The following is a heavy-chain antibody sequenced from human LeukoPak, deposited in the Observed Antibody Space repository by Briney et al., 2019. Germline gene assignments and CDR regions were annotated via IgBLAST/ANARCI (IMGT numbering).Heavy chain of an antibody. CDR3: AKDPPDYFYYDSSGYYTTHDAFDI. CDR1: GFTFSSYA. Sequence: GGSLRLSCAASGFTFSSYAMSWVRQAPGKGLEWVSAISGSGGSTYYADSVKGRFTISRDNSKNTLYLQMNSLRAEDTAVYYCAKDPPDYFYYDSSGYYTTHDAFDIWGQGTMVTVSS. V-gene: IGHV3-23*01. J-gene: IGHJ3*02. CDR2: ISGSGGST. D-gene: IGHD3-22*01.